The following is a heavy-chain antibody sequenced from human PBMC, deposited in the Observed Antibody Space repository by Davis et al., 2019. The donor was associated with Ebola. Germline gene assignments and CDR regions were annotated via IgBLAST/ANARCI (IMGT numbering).Heavy chain of an antibody. CDR1: ACSISSYY. Sequence: SETLSLTCTVSACSISSYYWSWIRQPPGKGLEWIGYIYYSGSTNYNPSLKSRVTISVDTSKNQFSLKLSSVTAADTAVYYCARGGGNSAYYWGQGTLVTVSS. V-gene: IGHV4-59*01. J-gene: IGHJ4*02. D-gene: IGHD4-23*01. CDR3: ARGGGNSAYY. CDR2: IYYSGST.